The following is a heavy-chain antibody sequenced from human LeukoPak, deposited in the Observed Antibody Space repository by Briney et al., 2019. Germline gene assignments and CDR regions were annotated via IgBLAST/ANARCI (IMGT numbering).Heavy chain of an antibody. CDR3: ARSRDLPTRVAVHAFDI. Sequence: GESLKISCKGSGYSFTSYWIGWVRQMPGKGLEWMGIIYPGDSDTRYSPSFQGQVTISADKSISTAYLQWSSLKASDTAMYYCARSRDLPTRVAVHAFDIWGQGTMVTVSS. J-gene: IGHJ3*02. CDR1: GYSFTSYW. D-gene: IGHD6-19*01. V-gene: IGHV5-51*01. CDR2: IYPGDSDT.